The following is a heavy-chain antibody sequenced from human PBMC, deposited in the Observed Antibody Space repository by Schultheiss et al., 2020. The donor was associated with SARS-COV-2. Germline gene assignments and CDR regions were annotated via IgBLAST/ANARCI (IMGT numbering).Heavy chain of an antibody. CDR2: IYYSGST. J-gene: IGHJ5*02. CDR1: GGSISSGGYY. D-gene: IGHD2-15*01. CDR3: ARDDGYCSAGSCRNWFDP. Sequence: SETLSLTCTVSGGSISSGGYYWSWIRQHPGKGLEWIGYIYYSGSTYYNPSLKSRVTISVDTSKNQFSLKLNSVTAADTAMYYCARDDGYCSAGSCRNWFDPWGQGTLVTVSS. V-gene: IGHV4-31*03.